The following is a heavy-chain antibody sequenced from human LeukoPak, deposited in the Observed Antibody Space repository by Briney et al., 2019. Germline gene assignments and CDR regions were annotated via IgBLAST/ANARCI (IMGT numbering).Heavy chain of an antibody. CDR3: ARDYADYVGYFFFDY. CDR2: ISGSGGTT. D-gene: IGHD4-17*01. CDR1: GFTFSSYG. Sequence: PGGSLRLSCAASGFTFSSYGMSWVRQAPGRGLEWVSSISGSGGTTHYADSVKGRFTISRDNSKNTLYVQMNSLRAEDTAVYYCARDYADYVGYFFFDYWGQGTLVTVSS. V-gene: IGHV3-23*01. J-gene: IGHJ4*02.